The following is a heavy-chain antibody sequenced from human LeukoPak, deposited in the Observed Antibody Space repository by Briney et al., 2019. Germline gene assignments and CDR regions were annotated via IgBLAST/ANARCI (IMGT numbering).Heavy chain of an antibody. V-gene: IGHV1-2*02. CDR3: ARVRLIAGGGTNWFDP. Sequence: ASVKLSCKASGYTFTDYYIHWVRQAPGQGLEWMGWINPNSGGTRYAQKFQGRFTVTRDTSISTAYMELSSLRSDDTAVYYCARVRLIAGGGTNWFDPWGEGTVVTVSS. J-gene: IGHJ5*02. CDR1: GYTFTDYY. CDR2: INPNSGGT. D-gene: IGHD1-26*01.